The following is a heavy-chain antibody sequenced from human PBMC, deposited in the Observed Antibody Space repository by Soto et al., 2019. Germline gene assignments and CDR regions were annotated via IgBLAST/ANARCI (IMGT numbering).Heavy chain of an antibody. J-gene: IGHJ6*02. D-gene: IGHD6-13*01. CDR1: GFTFSSYS. Sequence: EVQLVESGGGLVQPGGSLRLSCAASGFTFSSYSMNWVRQAPGKGLEWVSYISSSSSTIYYADSVKGRFTISRDNAKNSLYLQMNSLRDEVTAVYYCAREVAAADNYYYYGMDVWGQGTTVTVSS. V-gene: IGHV3-48*02. CDR3: AREVAAADNYYYYGMDV. CDR2: ISSSSSTI.